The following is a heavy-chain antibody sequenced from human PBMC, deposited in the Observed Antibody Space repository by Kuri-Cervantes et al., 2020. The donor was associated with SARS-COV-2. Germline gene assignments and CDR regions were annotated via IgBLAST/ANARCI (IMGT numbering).Heavy chain of an antibody. Sequence: GGSLRLSCAASAFMFDTYAMSWVRQAPGKGLEWVSSTSGSGSRTYYAESVKGRFTISRDNSRKTLYLQMNSLRVEDTAVYYCARESSGGSGSFYYYGMDVWGQGTTVTVSS. CDR1: AFMFDTYA. CDR3: ARESSGGSGSFYYYGMDV. V-gene: IGHV3-23*01. CDR2: TSGSGSRT. J-gene: IGHJ6*02. D-gene: IGHD3-10*01.